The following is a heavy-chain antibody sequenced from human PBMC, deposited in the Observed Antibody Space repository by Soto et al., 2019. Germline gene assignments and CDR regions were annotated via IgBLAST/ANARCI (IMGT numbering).Heavy chain of an antibody. J-gene: IGHJ4*02. CDR1: GYTFTSYG. Sequence: EASVKVSCKASGYTFTSYGISWVRQAPGQGLEWMGWISAYNGNTNYAQKLQGRVTMTTNTSTSTAYMELRSLRSDDTAVYYCASGASGWYIDYWGQGTLVTVSS. CDR3: ASGASGWYIDY. CDR2: ISAYNGNT. V-gene: IGHV1-18*01. D-gene: IGHD6-19*01.